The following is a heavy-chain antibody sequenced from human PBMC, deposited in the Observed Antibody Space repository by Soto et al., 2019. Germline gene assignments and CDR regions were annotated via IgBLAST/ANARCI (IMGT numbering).Heavy chain of an antibody. CDR2: MNPNSGNT. J-gene: IGHJ6*03. Sequence: ASVKVSCKASGYTFTRYDINWVRQATGQGLEWMGWMNPNSGNTGYAQKFQGRVTMTRNTYIMTAYMELSSLRSEDTAVYYCARGRYSGYGDYYYYYMDVWGKGTTVTVSS. CDR3: ARGRYSGYGDYYYYYMDV. D-gene: IGHD5-12*01. V-gene: IGHV1-8*01. CDR1: GYTFTRYD.